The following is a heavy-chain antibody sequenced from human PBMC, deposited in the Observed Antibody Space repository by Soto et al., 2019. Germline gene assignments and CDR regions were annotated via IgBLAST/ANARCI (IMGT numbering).Heavy chain of an antibody. Sequence: QVQLQESGPGLVKPSETLSLTCTVSGGSISGHYWSWSRQPAGKGLEWIGRIYSSGTTKYNPTLKSRVTMSIDTSKNQFSLRLTSVTAADTAVYYCPRDLRVGPEEYLDFWGQGTLVTVSS. J-gene: IGHJ4*02. CDR1: GGSISGHY. CDR2: IYSSGTT. CDR3: PRDLRVGPEEYLDF. D-gene: IGHD3-9*01. V-gene: IGHV4-4*07.